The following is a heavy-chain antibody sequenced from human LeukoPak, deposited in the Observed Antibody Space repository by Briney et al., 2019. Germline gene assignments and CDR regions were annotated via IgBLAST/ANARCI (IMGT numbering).Heavy chain of an antibody. CDR3: ARRLAAFNYYDSSAPGEYFDY. D-gene: IGHD3-22*01. V-gene: IGHV4-39*01. CDR2: IYYSGST. CDR1: GGSISSSSYY. J-gene: IGHJ4*02. Sequence: KTSETLSLTCTVSGGSISSSSYYWGWIRQPPGKGLEWIGSIYYSGSTYYNPSLKNRVTISVDTSKNQFSLKLSSVTAADTAVYYCARRLAAFNYYDSSAPGEYFDYWGQGTLVTVSS.